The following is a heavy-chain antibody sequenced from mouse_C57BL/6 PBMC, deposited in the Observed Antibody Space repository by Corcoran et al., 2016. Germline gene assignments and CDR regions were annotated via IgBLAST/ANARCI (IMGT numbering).Heavy chain of an antibody. D-gene: IGHD1-1*01. CDR3: ARFDTVYYCDY. J-gene: IGHJ2*01. CDR2: INPNNGGT. V-gene: IGHV1-26*01. CDR1: GYTFTDYY. Sequence: EVQLQQSGPELVKPGASVKISCKASGYTFTDYYMNWVKQSHGKSLEWIGDINPNNGGTSYNQKFKGKATLTVDKSSSTAYMELRSLTSEDSAVYYCARFDTVYYCDYWGQGTTLTVSS.